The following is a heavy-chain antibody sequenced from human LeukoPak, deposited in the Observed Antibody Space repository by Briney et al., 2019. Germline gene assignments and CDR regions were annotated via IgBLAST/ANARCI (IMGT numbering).Heavy chain of an antibody. CDR2: ISAYNGNT. J-gene: IGHJ5*02. Sequence: ASVKVSCKASGYTFTSYGISWVRQAPGQGLEWMGWISAYNGNTNYAQKLQGRVTMITDTSTSTAYMELGSLRSDDTAVYYCARDDGYYDSSGSYWFDPWGQGTLVTVSS. CDR3: ARDDGYYDSSGSYWFDP. V-gene: IGHV1-18*01. CDR1: GYTFTSYG. D-gene: IGHD3-22*01.